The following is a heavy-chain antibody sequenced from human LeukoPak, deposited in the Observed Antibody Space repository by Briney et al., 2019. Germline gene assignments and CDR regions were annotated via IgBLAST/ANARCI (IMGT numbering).Heavy chain of an antibody. CDR2: IKQDGSEK. V-gene: IGHV3-7*03. J-gene: IGHJ5*02. CDR3: ARDSGSYWGRDNWFDP. CDR1: GFKFSDYG. D-gene: IGHD1-26*01. Sequence: GRSLRLSCVASGFKFSDYGMHWVRQAPGKGLEWVANIKQDGSEKYYVDSVKGRFTTSRDNAKNSLYLQMNSLRAEDTAVYYCARDSGSYWGRDNWFDPWGQGTLVTVSS.